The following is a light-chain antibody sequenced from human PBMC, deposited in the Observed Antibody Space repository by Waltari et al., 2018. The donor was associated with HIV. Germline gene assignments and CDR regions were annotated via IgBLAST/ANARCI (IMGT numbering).Light chain of an antibody. CDR3: QQYGSSPWT. V-gene: IGKV3-20*01. CDR2: GAS. Sequence: IVLTQSHGTLSLSPGERATVACRASQSVITSYLSWYQQTPGQAPRLLIYGASSRATRIPDRFSGSGSGTDFTLTISRLEPEDFAVYYCQQYGSSPWTFGQGTKVEIK. CDR1: QSVITSY. J-gene: IGKJ1*01.